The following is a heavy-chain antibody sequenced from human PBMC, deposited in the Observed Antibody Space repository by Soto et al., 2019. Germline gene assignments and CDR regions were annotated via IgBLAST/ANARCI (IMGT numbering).Heavy chain of an antibody. D-gene: IGHD1-7*01. J-gene: IGHJ4*02. Sequence: SVKVSCKASGGTFSNYVVNWVRQAPGQGLEWMGRIIPISGAANYAQKFQGRVTITADKSTSTSYMELSSLRSEDTAVYYCARDMTRTVVPYFDFWGQGTMVTVYS. CDR1: GGTFSNYV. CDR2: IIPISGAA. V-gene: IGHV1-69*06. CDR3: ARDMTRTVVPYFDF.